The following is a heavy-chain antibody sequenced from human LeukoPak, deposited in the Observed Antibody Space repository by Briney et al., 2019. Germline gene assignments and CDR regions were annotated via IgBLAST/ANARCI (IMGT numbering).Heavy chain of an antibody. D-gene: IGHD2-2*01. Sequence: GGSLRLSCAASGFTFSSYSMNWVRQAPGKGLEWVSTIGGSGSNTYYADSVKGRFTISRDNSRNTLYLQMNSLRAEDTALYYCAKDSEVVPAAPYGMDVWGQGTTVTVSS. CDR3: AKDSEVVPAAPYGMDV. V-gene: IGHV3-23*01. CDR2: IGGSGSNT. J-gene: IGHJ6*02. CDR1: GFTFSSYS.